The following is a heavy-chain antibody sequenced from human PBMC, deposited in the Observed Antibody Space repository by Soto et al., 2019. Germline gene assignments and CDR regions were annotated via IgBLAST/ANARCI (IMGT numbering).Heavy chain of an antibody. V-gene: IGHV4-61*08. CDR3: ARIAADGLNYYYYGMEV. CDR1: GGSISSGGYY. D-gene: IGHD6-13*01. J-gene: IGHJ6*02. CDR2: IYYSGST. Sequence: ETLSLTCTVSGGSISSGGYYWSWIRQHPGKGLEWIGYIYYSGSTNYNPSLKSRVTISVDTSKNQFSLKLSSVTAADTAVYYCARIAADGLNYYYYGMEVWGQGTPVTVSS.